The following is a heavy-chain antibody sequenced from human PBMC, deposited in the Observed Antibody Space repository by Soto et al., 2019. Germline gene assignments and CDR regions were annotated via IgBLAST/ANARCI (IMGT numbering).Heavy chain of an antibody. CDR1: GGSISSGDYY. J-gene: IGHJ3*02. D-gene: IGHD3-3*01. Sequence: SETLSLTCTVSGGSISSGDYYWSWIRQPPGKGLEWIGYIYYSGSTYYNPSLKSRVTISVDPSNNQFSLNLRSVTAVDTAVYYCAREIPIFGVLSPDAFDIWGQGTMVTVSS. V-gene: IGHV4-30-4*01. CDR3: AREIPIFGVLSPDAFDI. CDR2: IYYSGST.